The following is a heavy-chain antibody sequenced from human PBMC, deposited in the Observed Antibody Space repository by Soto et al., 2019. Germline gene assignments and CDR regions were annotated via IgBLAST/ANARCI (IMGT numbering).Heavy chain of an antibody. CDR1: GGSISSYY. CDR3: ARAGYGYYYYYMDV. V-gene: IGHV4-59*01. Sequence: SETLXLTCTVSGGSISSYYWSWIRQPPGKGLEWIGYIYYSGSTNYNPSLKSRVTISVDTSKNQFSLKLSSVTAADTAVYYCARAGYGYYYYYMDVWGKGTTVTVSS. J-gene: IGHJ6*03. D-gene: IGHD4-17*01. CDR2: IYYSGST.